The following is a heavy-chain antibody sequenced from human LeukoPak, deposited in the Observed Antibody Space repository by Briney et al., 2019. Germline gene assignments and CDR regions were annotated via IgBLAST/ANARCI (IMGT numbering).Heavy chain of an antibody. V-gene: IGHV3-21*01. D-gene: IGHD2-2*01. CDR2: ISSSSSYI. CDR3: ARRGYCSSTSCYDENFDY. Sequence: GGSLRLSCAASGFTFSSYSMNWVRQAPGEGLEWVSSISSSSSYIYYADSVKGRFTISRDNAKNSLYLQMNSLRAEDTAVYYCARRGYCSSTSCYDENFDYWGQGTLVTVSS. CDR1: GFTFSSYS. J-gene: IGHJ4*02.